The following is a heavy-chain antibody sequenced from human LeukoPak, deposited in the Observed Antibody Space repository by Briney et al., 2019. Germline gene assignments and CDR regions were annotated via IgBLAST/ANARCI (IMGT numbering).Heavy chain of an antibody. Sequence: PGGSLRLSCAASGFTLSGYEMNWVRQAPGKGLEWVSYISTSGTIIYYADSVKGRFTISRDNAKNSLYLQMNSLRAEDTAVYYCARVLGVVAYYYMDVWGKGTTVTVSS. V-gene: IGHV3-48*03. CDR2: ISTSGTII. CDR1: GFTLSGYE. D-gene: IGHD2-15*01. J-gene: IGHJ6*03. CDR3: ARVLGVVAYYYMDV.